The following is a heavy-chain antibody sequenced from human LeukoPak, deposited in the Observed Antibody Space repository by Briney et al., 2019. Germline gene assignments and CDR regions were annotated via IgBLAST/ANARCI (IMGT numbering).Heavy chain of an antibody. V-gene: IGHV3-9*01. CDR3: AKDISSWYQRVFDY. CDR2: ISWNRGSI. Sequence: GGSLRLSCAASGFTFSSYTMNWVRQAPGKGLEWVSGISWNRGSIGYADSVKGRFTISRDNAKNSLYLQMNSLRAEDTALYYCAKDISSWYQRVFDYWGQGTLVTVSS. J-gene: IGHJ4*02. CDR1: GFTFSSYT. D-gene: IGHD6-13*01.